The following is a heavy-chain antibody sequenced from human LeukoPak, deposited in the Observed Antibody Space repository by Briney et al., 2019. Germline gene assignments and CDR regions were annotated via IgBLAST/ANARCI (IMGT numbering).Heavy chain of an antibody. CDR2: IYYSGST. J-gene: IGHJ4*02. V-gene: IGHV4-59*01. D-gene: IGHD3-3*01. CDR3: AGVRYYDFWSGYYYFDY. CDR1: GGSISSYY. Sequence: SETLSLTCTVSGGSISSYYWSWIRQPPGKGLEWIGYIYYSGSTNYNPSLKSRVTISVDTSKNQFSLKLSSVTAADTAVYYCAGVRYYDFWSGYYYFDYWGQGTPVTVSS.